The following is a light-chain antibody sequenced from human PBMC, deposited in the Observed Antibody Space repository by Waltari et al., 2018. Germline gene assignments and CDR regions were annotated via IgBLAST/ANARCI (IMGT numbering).Light chain of an antibody. J-gene: IGKJ2*01. CDR1: QGISSN. V-gene: IGKV3-15*01. CDR3: QHYNNWPPVYT. Sequence: DMVMTQSPATLSLSPGDRATRSCRASQGISSNLAWYQHRPGQAPRLLMYGTSTSATGIPARFSGSGSGTEFTLTISSLQSEDSAVYYCQHYNNWPPVYTFGRGTNLEIK. CDR2: GTS.